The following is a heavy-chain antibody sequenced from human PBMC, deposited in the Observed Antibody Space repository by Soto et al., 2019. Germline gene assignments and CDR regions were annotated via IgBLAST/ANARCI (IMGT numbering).Heavy chain of an antibody. CDR3: TKNSADALYY. CDR1: GGSVSNNNW. CDR2: IHHSGGT. Sequence: QVQLQESGPGLVKPSGTLSLSCAVSGGSVSNNNWWRWVRQSPGNGLEWIGEIHHSGGTSYTPSLESRATLSVDKSKNELSLRLNYVTAADTAVYYCTKNSADALYYLGLGILVTVSS. J-gene: IGHJ4*02. D-gene: IGHD1-26*01. V-gene: IGHV4-4*02.